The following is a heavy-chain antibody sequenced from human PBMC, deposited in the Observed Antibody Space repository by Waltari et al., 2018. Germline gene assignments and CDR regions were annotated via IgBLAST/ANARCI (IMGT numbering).Heavy chain of an antibody. CDR1: GASVVRNY. CDR2: IYVGGTT. D-gene: IGHD3-16*01. Sequence: QVQLHESGPGLVQPSETLSLACSVAGASVVRNYWSWIRQSAGKGMEWIGRIYVGGTTNYNPALSGRVSMSVDMSKNQIFLKIMSVTAADTGVYYCARETRHGDWFDPWGQGTLVTVSS. V-gene: IGHV4-4*07. CDR3: ARETRHGDWFDP. J-gene: IGHJ5*02.